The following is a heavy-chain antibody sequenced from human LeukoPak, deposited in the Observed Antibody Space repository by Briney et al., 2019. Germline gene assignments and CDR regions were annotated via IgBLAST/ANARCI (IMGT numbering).Heavy chain of an antibody. J-gene: IGHJ4*02. CDR1: GFTSSSFE. CDR2: ISSGGSTR. D-gene: IGHD6-6*01. V-gene: IGHV3-48*03. CDR3: AREGVWTFDY. Sequence: GGSLRLSCAASGFTSSSFEMNWVRQAPGKGLEWVSYISSGGSTRYYADSVKGRFTISRDSAKNSLHLQMNSLRAEDTAVYYCAREGVWTFDYWGQGTLVTVTS.